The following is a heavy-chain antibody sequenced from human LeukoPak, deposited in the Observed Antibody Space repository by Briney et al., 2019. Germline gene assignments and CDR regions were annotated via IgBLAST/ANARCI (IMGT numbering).Heavy chain of an antibody. CDR3: ARDHNYAFDN. CDR2: VGISSGNT. J-gene: IGHJ4*02. Sequence: PGGSLRLSCAASGFTFSDYSMNWVRQAPGKGLEWISYVGISSGNTKYADSVKGRFTISGDSARNSLYLQMSSLRVEDTAVYYCARDHNYAFDNWGQGTLVTVPS. CDR1: GFTFSDYS. D-gene: IGHD1-1*01. V-gene: IGHV3-48*04.